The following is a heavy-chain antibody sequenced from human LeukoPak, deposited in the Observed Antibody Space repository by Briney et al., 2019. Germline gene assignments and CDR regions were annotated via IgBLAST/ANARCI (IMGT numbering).Heavy chain of an antibody. Sequence: SETLSLTCAVYGGSFSGYYWSWIRQPPGKGLEWIGEINHSGSTNYNPSLKSRVTISVDTSKNQFSLKLSSVTAADTAVYYCARSMVRGVPFDYWGQGTLVTVSS. V-gene: IGHV4-34*01. D-gene: IGHD3-10*01. J-gene: IGHJ4*02. CDR3: ARSMVRGVPFDY. CDR2: INHSGST. CDR1: GGSFSGYY.